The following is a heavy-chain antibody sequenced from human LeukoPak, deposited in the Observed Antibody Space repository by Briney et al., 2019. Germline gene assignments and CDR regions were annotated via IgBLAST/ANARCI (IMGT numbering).Heavy chain of an antibody. J-gene: IGHJ6*02. CDR3: ARNNGMDV. CDR1: GFTFDDYA. Sequence: GGSLRLSCAASGFTFDDYAMHWVRQAPGKGLEWVSGISWNSGSIGYADSVKGRFTISRDNAKNSLYLQMNSLRAEDTALYHCARNNGMDVWGQGTTVIVSS. CDR2: ISWNSGSI. V-gene: IGHV3-9*01.